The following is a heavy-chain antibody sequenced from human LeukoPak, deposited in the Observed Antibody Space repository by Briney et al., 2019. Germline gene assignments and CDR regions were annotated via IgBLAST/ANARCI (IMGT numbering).Heavy chain of an antibody. CDR3: ARDPAPQGWFDS. Sequence: GGSLRLSCAASGFTLSTYWMHWVRQAPGKGLVWVSRINSGGSSTTYADSVKGRFTISRDNAKNILYLQMNSLRAEDTAVYHCARDPAPQGWFDSWGQGTLVTVSS. J-gene: IGHJ5*01. CDR2: INSGGSST. V-gene: IGHV3-74*01. CDR1: GFTLSTYW.